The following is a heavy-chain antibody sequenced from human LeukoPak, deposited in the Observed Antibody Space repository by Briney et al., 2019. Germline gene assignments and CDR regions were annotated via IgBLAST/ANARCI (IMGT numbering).Heavy chain of an antibody. V-gene: IGHV4-31*03. CDR1: GGSISSGGYY. J-gene: IGHJ6*02. Sequence: SQTLSLTCTVSGGSISSGGYYWSWIRQHPGKGLEWIGYIYYSGSTYYNPSLKSRVTISVDTSKNQFSLKLSSVTAADTAVYYCARVSPQSYYYYGMDVWGQGTTVTVSS. CDR2: IYYSGST. CDR3: ARVSPQSYYYYGMDV.